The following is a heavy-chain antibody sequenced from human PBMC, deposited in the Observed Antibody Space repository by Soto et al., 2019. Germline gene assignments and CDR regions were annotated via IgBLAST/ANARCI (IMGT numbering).Heavy chain of an antibody. V-gene: IGHV3-30*18. D-gene: IGHD1-1*01. CDR2: ISYDGNVA. J-gene: IGHJ4*02. CDR3: ANEGTITNWYFDY. CDR1: GFTFSSYG. Sequence: QVQLVESGGGVVQPGRSLRLSCAATGFTFSSYGMHWVRQAPGKGLEWVTVISYDGNVAYYADSVKGRFTISRDNSKNTLYLQMNRLRTADTAMYYCANEGTITNWYFDYWGQGPLVTVSS.